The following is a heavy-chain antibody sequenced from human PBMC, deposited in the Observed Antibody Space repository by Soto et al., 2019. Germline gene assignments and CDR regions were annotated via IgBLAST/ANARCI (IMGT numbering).Heavy chain of an antibody. CDR1: RGSSSSFY. V-gene: IGHV4-59*01. D-gene: IGHD1-7*01. J-gene: IGHJ4*02. CDR2: IDYSGTT. CDR3: ASSIPYNGNLNYVDY. Sequence: SQPLPVSWTVSRGSSSSFYGSWISPTQGKRLEWIAYIDYSGTTDYNPSLKSRVTISIDTSKNQFSLKLSSVTAADTAVYYCASSIPYNGNLNYVDYWGQRTLVTVSS.